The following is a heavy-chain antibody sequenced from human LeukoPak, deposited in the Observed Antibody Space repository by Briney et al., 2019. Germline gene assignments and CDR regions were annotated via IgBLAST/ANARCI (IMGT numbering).Heavy chain of an antibody. J-gene: IGHJ6*03. CDR2: INHSGST. CDR3: AKTMANYYYYYMDV. Sequence: SETLSLTCAVYGGSFSGYYWSWIRKPPGKGLEWIGEINHSGSTNYNPSLKSRVTISVDTSKNQFSLKLSSVTAADTAVYYCAKTMANYYYYYMDVWGKGTTVTVSS. CDR1: GGSFSGYY. D-gene: IGHD4/OR15-4a*01. V-gene: IGHV4-34*01.